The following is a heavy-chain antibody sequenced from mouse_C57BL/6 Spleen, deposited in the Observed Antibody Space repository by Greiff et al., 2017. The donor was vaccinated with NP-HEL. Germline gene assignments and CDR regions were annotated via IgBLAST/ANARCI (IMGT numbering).Heavy chain of an antibody. V-gene: IGHV1-64*01. CDR2: IHPNSGST. D-gene: IGHD2-4*01. CDR1: GYTFTSYW. Sequence: QVQLKQSGAELVKPGASVKLSCKASGYTFTSYWMHWVKQRPGQGLEWIGMIHPNSGSTNYNEKFKSKATLTVDQSSSTAYMQLSSLTSEDSAVYYCARRDDYGGNYFDYWGQGTTLTVSS. CDR3: ARRDDYGGNYFDY. J-gene: IGHJ2*01.